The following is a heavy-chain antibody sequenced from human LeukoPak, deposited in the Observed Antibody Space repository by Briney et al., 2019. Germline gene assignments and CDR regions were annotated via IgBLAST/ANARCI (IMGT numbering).Heavy chain of an antibody. J-gene: IGHJ4*02. V-gene: IGHV4-59*01. CDR3: ARANWNYGFLSPTYYFDY. CDR1: GGSISSYY. CDR2: IYYSGST. D-gene: IGHD1-7*01. Sequence: SETLSLTCTVSGGSISSYYWSWIRQPPGKGLEWIGYIYYSGSTNYNPSLKSRVTISVDTSKNQFSLKLSSVTAADTAVYYCARANWNYGFLSPTYYFDYWGQGTLVTVSS.